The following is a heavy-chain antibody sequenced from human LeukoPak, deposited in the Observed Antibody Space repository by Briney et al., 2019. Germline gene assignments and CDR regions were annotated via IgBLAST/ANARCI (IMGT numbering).Heavy chain of an antibody. CDR3: AREGKFGGNYYYFDY. Sequence: GGSLRLSCAATGFTFSSYAMSWVRQAPGRGLEWVSAISGSGGSTYYADSVKGRFTISRDNFKNTLFLQMNSLRAEDTAVYYCAREGKFGGNYYYFDYWGQGTLVTVSS. CDR1: GFTFSSYA. CDR2: ISGSGGST. J-gene: IGHJ4*02. V-gene: IGHV3-23*01. D-gene: IGHD1-26*01.